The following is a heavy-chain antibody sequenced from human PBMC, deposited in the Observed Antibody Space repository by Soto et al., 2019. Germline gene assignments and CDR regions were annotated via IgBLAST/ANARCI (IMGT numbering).Heavy chain of an antibody. Sequence: PGGSLRLSCAASGFTFSSYAMHWVRQAPGKGLEYVSAISSNGSSKYYANSVKGRFTISRDNSKNTLYLQMGSLRAGDMAVYYCARPGGSGMYYFDYWGQGTLVTVSS. CDR3: ARPGGSGMYYFDY. CDR2: ISSNGSSK. D-gene: IGHD2-15*01. V-gene: IGHV3-64*01. CDR1: GFTFSSYA. J-gene: IGHJ4*02.